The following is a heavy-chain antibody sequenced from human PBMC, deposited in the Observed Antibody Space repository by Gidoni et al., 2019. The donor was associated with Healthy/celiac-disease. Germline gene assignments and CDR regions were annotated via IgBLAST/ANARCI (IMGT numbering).Heavy chain of an antibody. CDR3: AKEIAAAGYFDY. CDR2: ISYDGSNK. Sequence: QVQLVASGGGVVQPGRSLRLSCAASGFTFSSYGMHWVRQAPGKGLEWVAGISYDGSNKYYADSVKGRFTISRDNSKNTLYLQMNSLRAEDTAVYYCAKEIAAAGYFDYWGQGTLVTVSS. V-gene: IGHV3-30*18. D-gene: IGHD6-13*01. J-gene: IGHJ4*02. CDR1: GFTFSSYG.